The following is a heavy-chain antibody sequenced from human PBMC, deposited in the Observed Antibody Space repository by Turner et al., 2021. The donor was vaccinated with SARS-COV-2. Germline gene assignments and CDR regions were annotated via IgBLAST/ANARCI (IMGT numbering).Heavy chain of an antibody. CDR3: ARRSSRLGNWYFDL. J-gene: IGHJ2*01. Sequence: QLQLQESGPGLVKPSETLSLTCTVSGGSISSSRYYWGWIRQPPGKGLECIGSMYYSGSTYYNPSLKSRVTISVDTSKNQFSLKLSSVTAADTAVYYCARRSSRLGNWYFDLWGRGTLVTVSS. D-gene: IGHD2-15*01. V-gene: IGHV4-39*01. CDR2: MYYSGST. CDR1: GGSISSSRYY.